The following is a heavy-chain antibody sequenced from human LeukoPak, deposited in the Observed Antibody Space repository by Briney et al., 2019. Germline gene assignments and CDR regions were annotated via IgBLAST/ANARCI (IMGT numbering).Heavy chain of an antibody. CDR2: ISGFGGST. J-gene: IGHJ4*02. Sequence: GGSLRLSCAASGFTFSSYAMNWVRQAPGKGLEWVSGISGFGGSTYYAPSVKGRLTISRDNFGNMLYLHLDSLRVEDTAIYYCARRSGSGWSSFDYWGQGALVTVSS. V-gene: IGHV3-23*01. CDR3: ARRSGSGWSSFDY. CDR1: GFTFSSYA. D-gene: IGHD1-26*01.